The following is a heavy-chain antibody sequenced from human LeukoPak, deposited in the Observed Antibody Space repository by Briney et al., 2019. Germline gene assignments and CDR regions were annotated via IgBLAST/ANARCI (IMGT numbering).Heavy chain of an antibody. CDR2: ISGSGGST. Sequence: PGGSLRLSCAASGFTFSSYAMSWVRQAPGKGLEWVSAISGSGGSTYYADSVKGRFTISRDNSKNTLYLQMNSLRAEDTAVYYCAKDVEGYCSSTSCLTYFDYWGQGTLVTVSS. D-gene: IGHD2-2*01. CDR3: AKDVEGYCSSTSCLTYFDY. V-gene: IGHV3-23*01. CDR1: GFTFSSYA. J-gene: IGHJ4*02.